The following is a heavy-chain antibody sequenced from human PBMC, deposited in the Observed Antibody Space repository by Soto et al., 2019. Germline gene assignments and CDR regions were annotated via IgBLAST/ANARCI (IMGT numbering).Heavy chain of an antibody. V-gene: IGHV1-3*01. CDR3: ARGSGLTYFDY. CDR2: INAGNGNT. Sequence: GASVKASCKACGDTFTSYAMHWVRQAPGQRLEWMGWINAGNGNTKYSQKFQGRVTITRDTSASTAYMELSSLRSEDTAVYYCARGSGLTYFDYWGQGTLVTVSS. CDR1: GDTFTSYA. D-gene: IGHD3-10*01. J-gene: IGHJ4*02.